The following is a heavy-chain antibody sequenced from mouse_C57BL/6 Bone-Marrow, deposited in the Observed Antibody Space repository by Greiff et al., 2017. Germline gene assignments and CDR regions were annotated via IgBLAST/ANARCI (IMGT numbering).Heavy chain of an antibody. V-gene: IGHV14-1*01. CDR3: TIYYGNYGTLNDV. CDR2: LDPEDGDT. CDR1: GFNIKDYY. D-gene: IGHD2-1*01. Sequence: VQLQQSGAELVRPGASVKLSCTASGFNIKDYYMHWVKQRPEQGLEWIGRLDPEDGDTEYAPKFQGKVTMTADTSSNTAYLQLSSLTSEDTAVDYCTIYYGNYGTLNDVWGTGTTVTVSS. J-gene: IGHJ1*03.